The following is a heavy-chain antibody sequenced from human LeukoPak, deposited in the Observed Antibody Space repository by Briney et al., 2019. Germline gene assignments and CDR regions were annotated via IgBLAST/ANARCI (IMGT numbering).Heavy chain of an antibody. V-gene: IGHV4-4*02. CDR2: IYHSGST. D-gene: IGHD4-17*01. CDR3: ARNGYYSLEY. CDR1: GGSISSSNW. J-gene: IGHJ4*02. Sequence: SETLSLTCAVSGGSISSSNWWSWVRQPPGKGLEWIGEIYHSGSTNYNPSLKSRVAISVDKSTNQFSLKLSSLTAADTAVYYCARNGYYSLEYWGQGTLVTVSS.